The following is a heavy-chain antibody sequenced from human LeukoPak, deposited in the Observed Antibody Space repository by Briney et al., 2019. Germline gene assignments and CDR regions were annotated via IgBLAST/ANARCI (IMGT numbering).Heavy chain of an antibody. CDR1: GGTFSSYA. V-gene: IGHV1-69*04. J-gene: IGHJ6*02. CDR3: ARDRTGDTAMVTPYYYYYGMDV. Sequence: ASVKVSCKASGGTFSSYAISWVRQAPGQGLEWMGRIIPILGIANYVQKFQGRVTITADKSTSTAYMELSSLRSEDTAVYYCARDRTGDTAMVTPYYYYYGMDVWGQGTTVTVSS. D-gene: IGHD5-18*01. CDR2: IIPILGIA.